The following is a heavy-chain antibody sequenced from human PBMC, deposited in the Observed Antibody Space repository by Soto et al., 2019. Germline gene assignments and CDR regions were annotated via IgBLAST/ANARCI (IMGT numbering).Heavy chain of an antibody. CDR1: GFTFSSYA. CDR3: AKDPDYGSGSYYNRFDY. D-gene: IGHD3-10*01. J-gene: IGHJ4*02. CDR2: ISGSGGST. V-gene: IGHV3-23*01. Sequence: GGSLRLSCAASGFTFSSYAMSWVRQAPGKGLEWVSAISGSGGSTYYADSVKGRFTISRDNSKNTLYLQMNSLRAEDTAVYYCAKDPDYGSGSYYNRFDYWDQGTLVTVSS.